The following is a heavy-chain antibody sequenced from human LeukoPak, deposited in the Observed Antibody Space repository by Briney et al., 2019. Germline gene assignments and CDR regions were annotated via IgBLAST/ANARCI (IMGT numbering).Heavy chain of an antibody. CDR3: ARGTWFDY. CDR2: ISSSSSTI. CDR1: GFTFSSYS. V-gene: IGHV3-48*01. Sequence: GGSLRLSCAASGFTFSSYSMNWVRQAPGKGLEWVSYISSSSSTIYYADSVKGRFTISRDNGKNSLYLQMNSLRAEDTAVYYCARGTWFDYWGQGTLVTVSS. J-gene: IGHJ4*02.